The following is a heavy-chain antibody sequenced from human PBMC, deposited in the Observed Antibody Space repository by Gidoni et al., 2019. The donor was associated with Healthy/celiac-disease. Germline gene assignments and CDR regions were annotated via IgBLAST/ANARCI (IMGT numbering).Heavy chain of an antibody. V-gene: IGHV3-73*02. D-gene: IGHD7-27*01. Sequence: EVQLVESGGGSVQPGGSLQLSCAASGFTFRGSAMHWVRQASGKGLEGVGRIRSKANSYATAYAASVKGRFTISRDDSKNTAYLQMNSLKTEDTAVYYCTRGPAGRPGARWFDYWGQGTLVTVSS. CDR3: TRGPAGRPGARWFDY. CDR1: GFTFRGSA. J-gene: IGHJ4*02. CDR2: IRSKANSYAT.